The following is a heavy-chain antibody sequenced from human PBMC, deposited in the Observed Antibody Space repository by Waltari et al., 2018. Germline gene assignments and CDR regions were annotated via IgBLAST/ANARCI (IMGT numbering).Heavy chain of an antibody. V-gene: IGHV1-8*01. CDR3: ARAAAPGKGAHWFDP. CDR1: GYSFTSYD. Sequence: QVQLVQSGAEVKKPGASVKVSCKTSGYSFTSYDINWVRQATGQGLEWMGWVNPNSGNTGYGQNFRDRLVMTTDTSTTTAYMELRGLTSEDSAVYYCARAAAPGKGAHWFDPWGQGTLVIVSS. CDR2: VNPNSGNT. D-gene: IGHD6-25*01. J-gene: IGHJ5*02.